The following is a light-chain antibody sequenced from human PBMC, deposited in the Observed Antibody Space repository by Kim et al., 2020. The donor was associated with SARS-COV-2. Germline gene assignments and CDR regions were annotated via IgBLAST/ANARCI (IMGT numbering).Light chain of an antibody. CDR2: AAS. J-gene: IGKJ5*01. Sequence: ASVGDRVTITCRASQDINKYLTWYQQKPGKAPKLLIYAASNLQSGVPSRFSGSGSGTDYTLTISSLQPEDFATYFCQQLNSYPLTFGQGTRLEIK. V-gene: IGKV1-9*01. CDR1: QDINKY. CDR3: QQLNSYPLT.